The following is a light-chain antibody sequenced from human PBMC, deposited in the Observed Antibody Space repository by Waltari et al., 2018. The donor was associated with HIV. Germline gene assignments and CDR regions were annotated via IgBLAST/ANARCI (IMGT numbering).Light chain of an antibody. J-gene: IGLJ3*02. CDR3: AAWDDSLSGLV. Sequence: QSVLTQPPSASGTPGQRVTISCSGSSSNIGSNYVYWYQQLPGTAPKLLIYRNKQRPSGVPDRLSGSKSGTSASLAIRGLRSEDEADYYCAAWDDSLSGLVFGGGTKLTVL. CDR2: RNK. V-gene: IGLV1-47*01. CDR1: SSNIGSNY.